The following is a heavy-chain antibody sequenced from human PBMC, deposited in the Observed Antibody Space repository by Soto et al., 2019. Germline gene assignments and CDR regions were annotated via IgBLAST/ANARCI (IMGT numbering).Heavy chain of an antibody. CDR3: ARDTSRGEYDY. V-gene: IGHV1-18*01. CDR1: GYTFTSYG. J-gene: IGHJ4*02. D-gene: IGHD3-10*01. CDR2: INVYNGNT. Sequence: QVQLVQSGAEVKKPGASVKVSCKASGYTFTSYGISWVRQAPGQGLEWMGWINVYNGNTNYAQKLQGRVTMTTDTNTSTAYLDLRSLRSDDTAVYFCARDTSRGEYDYWGQGTLVTVSS.